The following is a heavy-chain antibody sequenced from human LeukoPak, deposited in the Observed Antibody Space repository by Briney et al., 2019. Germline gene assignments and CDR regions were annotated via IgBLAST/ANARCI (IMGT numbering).Heavy chain of an antibody. D-gene: IGHD1/OR15-1a*01. J-gene: IGHJ4*02. CDR1: GFTFSSYS. CDR2: ISSSSSYI. V-gene: IGHV3-21*01. CDR3: ARRGEHYYFDY. Sequence: GGSLRLSCAASGFTFSSYSMNWVHQAPGKGLEWVSSISSSSSYIYYADSVKGRFTISRDNAKNSLYLQMNSLRAEDTAVYYCARRGEHYYFDYWGQGTLVTVSS.